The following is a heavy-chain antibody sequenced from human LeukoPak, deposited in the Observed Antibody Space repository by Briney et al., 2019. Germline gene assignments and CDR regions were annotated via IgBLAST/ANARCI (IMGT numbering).Heavy chain of an antibody. Sequence: GGSLRLSCAASGFPFSRYAMHWVRQAPGKGLEWVAVISYDGSNKYYADSVKGRFTISRDNSKNTLYLQMNSLRAEDTAVYYCARAGTVTTAHYFDYWGQGTLVTVSS. CDR2: ISYDGSNK. D-gene: IGHD4-17*01. J-gene: IGHJ4*02. CDR1: GFPFSRYA. V-gene: IGHV3-30-3*01. CDR3: ARAGTVTTAHYFDY.